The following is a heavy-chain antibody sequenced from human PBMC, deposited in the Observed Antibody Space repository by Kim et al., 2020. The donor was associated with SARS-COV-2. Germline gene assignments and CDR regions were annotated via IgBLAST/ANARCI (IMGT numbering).Heavy chain of an antibody. CDR1: GYTLTELS. J-gene: IGHJ5*02. CDR3: AAEYCSGGSCRRGGGFDP. Sequence: ASVKVSCKVSGYTLTELSMHWVRQAPGKGLEWMGGFDPEDGETIYAQKFQGRVTMTEDTSTDTAYMELSSLRSEDTAVYYCAAEYCSGGSCRRGGGFDPWGQGTLVTVSS. D-gene: IGHD2-15*01. CDR2: FDPEDGET. V-gene: IGHV1-24*01.